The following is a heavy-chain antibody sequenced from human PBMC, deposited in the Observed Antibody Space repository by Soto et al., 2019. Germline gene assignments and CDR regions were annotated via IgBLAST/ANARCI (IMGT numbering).Heavy chain of an antibody. J-gene: IGHJ4*02. CDR1: GYTFTSYG. V-gene: IGHV1-18*01. CDR3: ARDAPHYGDPPFDY. CDR2: ISAYNGNT. Sequence: QVQLVQSGAEVKKPGASVKVSCKASGYTFTSYGISWVRQAPGQGLEWMGWISAYNGNTNYAQKLQGRVTMTTDTSRSKAYMELRRLSSDDTAVYYCARDAPHYGDPPFDYWGQGTLVTASS. D-gene: IGHD4-17*01.